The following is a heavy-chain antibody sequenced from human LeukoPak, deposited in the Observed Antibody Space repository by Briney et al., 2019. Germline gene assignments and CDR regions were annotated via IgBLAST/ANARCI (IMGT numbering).Heavy chain of an antibody. D-gene: IGHD5-12*01. Sequence: GGSRRLSCLDSGFGFSNYWMTWLRQAPGEGLEWVANIKEDGSVIYYADSVKGRFTISRDNAKNSVYLQMNSLRAEDTAVYYCARDPKWLRFDYWGQGTLVTVSS. CDR3: ARDPKWLRFDY. CDR1: GFGFSNYW. V-gene: IGHV3-7*01. CDR2: IKEDGSVI. J-gene: IGHJ4*02.